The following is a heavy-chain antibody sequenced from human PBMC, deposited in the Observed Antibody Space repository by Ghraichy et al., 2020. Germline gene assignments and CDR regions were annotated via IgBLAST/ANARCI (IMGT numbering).Heavy chain of an antibody. CDR1: GFTFSSYS. D-gene: IGHD4-17*01. J-gene: IGHJ6*02. Sequence: GGSLRLSCAASGFTFSSYSMNWVRQAPGKGLEWVSYISSSSSTIYYADSVKGRFTISRDNAKNSLYLQMNSLRDEDTAVYYCARDLESAVTTGSDWYGMDVWGQGTTVTVSS. V-gene: IGHV3-48*02. CDR3: ARDLESAVTTGSDWYGMDV. CDR2: ISSSSSTI.